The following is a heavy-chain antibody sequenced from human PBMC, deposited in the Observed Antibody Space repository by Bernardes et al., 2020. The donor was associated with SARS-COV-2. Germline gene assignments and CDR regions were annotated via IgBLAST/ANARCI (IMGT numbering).Heavy chain of an antibody. CDR3: ARAKDYDKLTGYYYYGMDV. J-gene: IGHJ6*02. V-gene: IGHV4-30-4*01. Sequence: SEPLSLTCTVSGGPVGDDNFHWGWVRQTPGKGLEWIGFIYYSGTTYYNPSLQSRVDLSVELTKNQFSLKLTSVSAADTGVYFCARAKDYDKLTGYYYYGMDVWGQGTTVTVSS. CDR2: IYYSGTT. CDR1: GGPVGDDNFH. D-gene: IGHD3-9*01.